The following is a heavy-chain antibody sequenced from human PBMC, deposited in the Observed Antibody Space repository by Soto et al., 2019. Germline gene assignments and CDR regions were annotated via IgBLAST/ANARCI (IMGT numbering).Heavy chain of an antibody. CDR3: ARDQYSTGKSDY. D-gene: IGHD2-8*02. Sequence: SETLSLTCTVSGASISRYSWSWIRQPAGKGLEWIGRLSNSGSTNYNPSLKSRVTMSVDMSKNQCARKMKAVTAADTAVYYCARDQYSTGKSDYWGQGIGVTVSA. V-gene: IGHV4-4*07. CDR2: LSNSGST. CDR1: GASISRYS. J-gene: IGHJ4*02.